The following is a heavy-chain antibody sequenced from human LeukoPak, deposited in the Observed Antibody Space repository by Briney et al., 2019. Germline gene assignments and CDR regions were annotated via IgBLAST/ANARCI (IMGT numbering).Heavy chain of an antibody. J-gene: IGHJ5*02. CDR2: INHSGST. D-gene: IGHD2-2*01. CDR1: GGSFSGYY. Sequence: SETLSLTCAFYGGSFSGYYWSWIRQPPGKGLEWIGEINHSGSTNYNPSLKSRVTISVDTSKNQFSLKLSSVTAADTAVYYCARGPLGYCSSTSCLKYNWFDHWGQGTLVTVSS. CDR3: ARGPLGYCSSTSCLKYNWFDH. V-gene: IGHV4-34*01.